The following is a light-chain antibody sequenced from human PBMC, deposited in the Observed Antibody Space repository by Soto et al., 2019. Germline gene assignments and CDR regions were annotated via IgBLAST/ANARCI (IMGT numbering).Light chain of an antibody. V-gene: IGKV3-15*01. CDR2: GAS. CDR3: QRYHDWPPIT. Sequence: EIVMTQSPATLSVSPGERATLSCRASQSVRTNLAWYQQKPGQAPRLLIYGASTRATGIPARFSGSGSGTEFTLSISSLQSEDYAVYYCQRYHDWPPITFGQGTRLEIK. J-gene: IGKJ5*01. CDR1: QSVRTN.